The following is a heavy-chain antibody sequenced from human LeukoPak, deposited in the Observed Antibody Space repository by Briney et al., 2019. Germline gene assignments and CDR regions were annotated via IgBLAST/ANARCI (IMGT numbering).Heavy chain of an antibody. Sequence: GSPRLSCAASGFTFSNYAVHWVRQAPGKGLEWVSAISGSGGSTYYADSVKGRFTISRDNSKNTLYLQMNSLRAEDTAVYYCAEDQFNTYYYDSSGYYYPRHWGQGTLVTVSS. V-gene: IGHV3-23*01. D-gene: IGHD3-22*01. J-gene: IGHJ1*01. CDR2: ISGSGGST. CDR1: GFTFSNYA. CDR3: AEDQFNTYYYDSSGYYYPRH.